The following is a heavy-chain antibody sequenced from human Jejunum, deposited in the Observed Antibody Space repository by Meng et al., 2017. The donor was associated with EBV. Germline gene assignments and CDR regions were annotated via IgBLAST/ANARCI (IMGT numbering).Heavy chain of an antibody. CDR3: ARDQGRDYDSSTYYTH. J-gene: IGHJ4*02. D-gene: IGHD3-22*01. CDR2: IIPIFGRT. V-gene: IGHV1-69*06. Sequence: QGQVVQSGAGVKKPGSSVKASCKASGGTCSSYVINWLRLAPGQGLEWMGGIIPIFGRTNYALEFQDRVTITADKFTSTVYMEMSSLKSEDTAVYYCARDQGRDYDSSTYYTHWGRGTLVTVSS. CDR1: GGTCSSYV.